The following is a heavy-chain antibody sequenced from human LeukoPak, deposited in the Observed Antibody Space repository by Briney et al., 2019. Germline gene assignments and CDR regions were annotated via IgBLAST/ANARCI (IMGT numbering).Heavy chain of an antibody. Sequence: PSETLSLTCTVSGGSISSSSYYWGWIRQPPGKGLEWIGSIYYSGSTYYNPSLKSRVTISVDTSKNQFSLKLSSVTAADTAVYYCARVVAATTIDYWGQGTLVTVSS. CDR3: ARVVAATTIDY. V-gene: IGHV4-39*01. J-gene: IGHJ4*02. CDR2: IYYSGST. CDR1: GGSISSSSYY. D-gene: IGHD2-15*01.